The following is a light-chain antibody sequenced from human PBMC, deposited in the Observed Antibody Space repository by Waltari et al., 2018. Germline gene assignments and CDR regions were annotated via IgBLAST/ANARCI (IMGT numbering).Light chain of an antibody. Sequence: SSELTQDPAVSVALGQTVRVTCQGDCLRNTYATWFQQKAGQAPLLVIYGRNNRPSGIPDRFSASTSGNTAYLTITGAQAEDEADYYCYCRGSGGAHWVFGGGTKLTVL. J-gene: IGLJ3*02. CDR1: CLRNTY. CDR2: GRN. V-gene: IGLV3-19*01. CDR3: YCRGSGGAHWV.